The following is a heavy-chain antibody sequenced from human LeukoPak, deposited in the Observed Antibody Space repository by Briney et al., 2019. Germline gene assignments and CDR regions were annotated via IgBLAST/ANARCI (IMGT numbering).Heavy chain of an antibody. V-gene: IGHV1-69*13. D-gene: IGHD4-17*01. J-gene: IGHJ4*02. CDR3: ARALLNDYGDYGEIDY. CDR1: GGTFSSYA. Sequence: SVNVSCKASGGTFSSYAISWVRQAPGQGLEWMGGIIPIFGTANYAQKFQGRVTNTADESTSTAYMELSSLRSEDTAVYYCARALLNDYGDYGEIDYWAREPWSPSPQ. CDR2: IIPIFGTA.